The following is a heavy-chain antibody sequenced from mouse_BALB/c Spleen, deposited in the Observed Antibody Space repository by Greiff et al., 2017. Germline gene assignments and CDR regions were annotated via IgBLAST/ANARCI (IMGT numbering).Heavy chain of an antibody. Sequence: QVQLKESGAELVRPGSSVKISCKASGYAFSSYWINWVKQRPGQGLEWIGQIYPGDGDTNYNGKFKGKATLTADKSSSTAYMQLSSLTSEDSAVYFCARDYGYAMDYWGQGTSVTVSS. V-gene: IGHV1-80*01. CDR3: ARDYGYAMDY. J-gene: IGHJ4*01. CDR2: IYPGDGDT. CDR1: GYAFSSYW. D-gene: IGHD1-1*01.